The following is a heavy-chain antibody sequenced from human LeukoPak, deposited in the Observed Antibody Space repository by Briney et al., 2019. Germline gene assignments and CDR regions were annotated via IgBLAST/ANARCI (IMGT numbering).Heavy chain of an antibody. CDR3: ASEDY. CDR1: GFTFSSYE. CDR2: ISSGSTI. J-gene: IGHJ4*02. V-gene: IGHV3-48*03. Sequence: PGGSLRLSCAASGFTFSSYEMNWVRQAPGKGLEWVSYISSGSTIYYADSVKGRFTISRDNAKNSLYLQMNSLRAEDRAVYYCASEDYWGQGTLVTVSS.